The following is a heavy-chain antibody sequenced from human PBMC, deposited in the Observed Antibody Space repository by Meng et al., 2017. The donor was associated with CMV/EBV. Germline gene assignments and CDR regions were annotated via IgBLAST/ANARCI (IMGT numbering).Heavy chain of an antibody. Sequence: GESLKISCAASRFTFSSYAMHWVRQAPGKGLEWVAVISYDGSNKFYADSVKGRFTISRDNSKNTLYLQMNSLRTEDMAVYYCVSSKAGHFYYYGLDVWGQGTTVTVSS. CDR1: RFTFSSYA. J-gene: IGHJ6*02. V-gene: IGHV3-30-3*01. CDR2: ISYDGSNK. CDR3: VSSKAGHFYYYGLDV.